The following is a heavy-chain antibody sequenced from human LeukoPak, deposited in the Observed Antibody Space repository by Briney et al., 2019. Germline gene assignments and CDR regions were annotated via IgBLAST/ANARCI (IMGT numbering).Heavy chain of an antibody. Sequence: SETLSLTCTVSGGSISSGGYHWSWIRQHPGKGLEWIGYIFYRESTYYNPSLKSRVTISVDTSKNQFSLKLSSVTAADTAVYYCARDGPRHVLDYWGQGTLVTVSS. J-gene: IGHJ4*02. CDR1: GGSISSGGYH. V-gene: IGHV4-31*03. CDR3: ARDGPRHVLDY. D-gene: IGHD3-10*02. CDR2: IFYREST.